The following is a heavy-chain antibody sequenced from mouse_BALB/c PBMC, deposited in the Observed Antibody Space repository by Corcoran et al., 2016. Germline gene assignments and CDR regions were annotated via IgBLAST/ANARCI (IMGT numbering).Heavy chain of an antibody. CDR3: ARKDYYGSSYWFAY. Sequence: EVQLQQFGAELVKPGASVKISCKASGYTFTDYNIDWVKQRHGKSLEWIGEINPNYDSTTYNEKFKGKATLTVDNSSSTAYMELRSLTSEDTAVYYCARKDYYGSSYWFAYWGQGTLVTVSS. V-gene: IGHV1-18*01. D-gene: IGHD1-1*01. CDR2: INPNYDST. J-gene: IGHJ3*01. CDR1: GYTFTDYN.